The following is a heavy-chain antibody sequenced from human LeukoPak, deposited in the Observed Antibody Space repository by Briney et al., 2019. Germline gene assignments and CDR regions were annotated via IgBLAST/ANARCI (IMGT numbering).Heavy chain of an antibody. V-gene: IGHV4-59*01. CDR1: GGSISSYY. J-gene: IGHJ6*02. CDR2: IYYSGST. CDR3: ARDRGMVYANEEFYYYYGMDV. Sequence: SETLSLTCTVSGGSISSYYWSWIRQPPGKGLEWIGYIYYSGSTNYNPSLKSRVTISVDTSKNQFSLKLSSVTAAGTAVYYCARDRGMVYANEEFYYYYGMDVWGQGTTVTVSS. D-gene: IGHD2-8*01.